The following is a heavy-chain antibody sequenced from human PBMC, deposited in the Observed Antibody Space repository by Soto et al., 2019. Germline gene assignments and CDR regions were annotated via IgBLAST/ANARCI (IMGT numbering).Heavy chain of an antibody. V-gene: IGHV4-30-4*01. CDR1: GGSISSGDYY. Sequence: TSETLSLTCTVSGGSISSGDYYWTWIRQSPGEGLEWIGYIHYSGSTYYNPSLKSRVSISADTSKNQFSLRLSLVTAADTAVYYCARDLTTTYTHYGLDVWGQGTTVTV. CDR2: IHYSGST. J-gene: IGHJ6*02. CDR3: ARDLTTTYTHYGLDV.